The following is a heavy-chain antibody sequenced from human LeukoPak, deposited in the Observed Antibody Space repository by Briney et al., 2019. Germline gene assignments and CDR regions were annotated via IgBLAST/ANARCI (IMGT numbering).Heavy chain of an antibody. D-gene: IGHD4-11*01. CDR2: INHSGST. CDR1: GGSFSGYY. V-gene: IGHV4-34*01. J-gene: IGHJ6*02. CDR3: ARGDYSYDYYYYYGMDV. Sequence: SETQSLTCAVYGGSFSGYYWSWIRQPPGKGLEWIGEINHSGSTNYNPSLKSRVTISVDTSKNQFSLKLSSVTAADTAVYYCARGDYSYDYYYYYGMDVWGQGTTVTVSS.